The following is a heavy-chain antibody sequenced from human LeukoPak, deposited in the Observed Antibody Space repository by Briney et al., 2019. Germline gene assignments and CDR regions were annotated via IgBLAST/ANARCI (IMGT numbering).Heavy chain of an antibody. D-gene: IGHD3-10*01. CDR2: IYTSGST. CDR3: ARAVLLWFGEFTDSNWFDP. V-gene: IGHV4-4*07. J-gene: IGHJ5*02. CDR1: GGSISSYY. Sequence: SETLSLTCTVSGGSISSYYLSWIRQPAGKGLEWIGRIYTSGSTNYNPSLKSRVTMSVDTSKNQFSLKLSSVTAADTAVYYCARAVLLWFGEFTDSNWFDPWGQGTLVTVSS.